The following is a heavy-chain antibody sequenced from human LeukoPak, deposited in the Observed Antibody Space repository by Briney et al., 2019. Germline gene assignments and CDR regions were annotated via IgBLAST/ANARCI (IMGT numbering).Heavy chain of an antibody. CDR3: ARVGYCGGDCYSWHFDY. CDR1: GYTLTSYY. CDR2: INPSGGST. Sequence: ASVKVSCKASGYTLTSYYMHWVRQAPGQGLEWMGIINPSGGSTSYAQKFQGRVTMTRDTSTSTVYMELSSLRSEDTAVYYCARVGYCGGDCYSWHFDYWGQGTLVTVSS. V-gene: IGHV1-46*01. D-gene: IGHD2-21*02. J-gene: IGHJ4*02.